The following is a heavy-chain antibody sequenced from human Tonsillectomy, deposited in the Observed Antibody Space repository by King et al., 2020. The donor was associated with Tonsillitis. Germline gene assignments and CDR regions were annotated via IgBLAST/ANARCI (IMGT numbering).Heavy chain of an antibody. Sequence: QLVQSGGGLVKPGGSLRLSCAASGFTFSSYSMNWVRQAPGKGLEWVSSISSSSSYIYYADSVKGRFTISRDNAKNSLYLQMNSLRAEDTAVYYCAREDYYGSGSYYTPEYFHHWGQGTLVTVSS. V-gene: IGHV3-21*01. D-gene: IGHD3-10*01. J-gene: IGHJ1*01. CDR2: ISSSSSYI. CDR1: GFTFSSYS. CDR3: AREDYYGSGSYYTPEYFHH.